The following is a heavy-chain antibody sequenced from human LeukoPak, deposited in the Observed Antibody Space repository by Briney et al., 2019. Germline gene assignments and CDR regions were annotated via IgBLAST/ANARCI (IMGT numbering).Heavy chain of an antibody. J-gene: IGHJ5*02. D-gene: IGHD3-3*01. CDR1: GGSISSYY. CDR2: IYYSGST. V-gene: IGHV4-59*08. Sequence: SETLSLTCTVSGGSISSYYWSWIRQPPGKGLEWIGYIYYSGSTNYNPSLKSRVTISVDTSKNQFSLKLSSVTAADTAVYYCARVYDFWSGYYGWFDPRGQGTLVTVSS. CDR3: ARVYDFWSGYYGWFDP.